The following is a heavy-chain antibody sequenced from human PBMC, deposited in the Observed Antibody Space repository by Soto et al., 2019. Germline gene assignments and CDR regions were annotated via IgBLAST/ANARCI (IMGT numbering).Heavy chain of an antibody. CDR3: AHRTRVSSVAAFDI. V-gene: IGHV2-5*02. D-gene: IGHD3-22*01. CDR1: GLSLSTSGVG. Sequence: QITLKESGPTLVKPTQTLTLTCTFSGLSLSTSGVGVGWIRQPPGKALEWLALIYWDDDKRYSPSLKSRLTITKDTSKNQVVLTMTNMDPVDTATYYCAHRTRVSSVAAFDIWGQGTMVTVSS. J-gene: IGHJ3*02. CDR2: IYWDDDK.